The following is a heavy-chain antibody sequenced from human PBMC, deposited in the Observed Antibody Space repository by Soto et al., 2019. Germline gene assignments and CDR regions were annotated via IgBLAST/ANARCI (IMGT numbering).Heavy chain of an antibody. D-gene: IGHD1-7*01. CDR2: MRRKANSYAT. V-gene: IGHV3-73*02. CDR1: GFTFSGSA. Sequence: EVQLVESGGGLVQPGGSLKLSCAASGFTFSGSAMHWVRQASGKGLEWVGRMRRKANSYATAYAASVKGRFTISRDDSKNTAYLQMNGLKTEDMAVYYCTRSVTGTTAHFDYWGQGTLVTVSS. CDR3: TRSVTGTTAHFDY. J-gene: IGHJ4*02.